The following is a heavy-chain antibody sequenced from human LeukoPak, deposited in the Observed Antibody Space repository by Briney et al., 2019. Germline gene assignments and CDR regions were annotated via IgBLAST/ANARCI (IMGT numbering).Heavy chain of an antibody. J-gene: IGHJ4*02. CDR3: ARETDSTLFDY. Sequence: PGGSLRLSCAASGFTFSDYYMSWIRQAPGKGLEWISYISNSGNTIYYADSVKGRFTISRDNAKNSLDLQMNSLRAEDTAVYYCARETDSTLFDYWGQGTLVTVSS. CDR1: GFTFSDYY. CDR2: ISNSGNTI. D-gene: IGHD2-2*01. V-gene: IGHV3-11*04.